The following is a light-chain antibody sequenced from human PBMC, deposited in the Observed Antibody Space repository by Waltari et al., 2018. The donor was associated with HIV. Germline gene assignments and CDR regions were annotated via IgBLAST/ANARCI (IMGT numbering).Light chain of an antibody. Sequence: QSALTQPRSVSGSPGQSVTISCTGTSSDVGTYNFVSWYQHHPGKAPKLMIYDVSKRPSGVPVRFSGSKSGNTASLTISVLQSEDEADFSCCSYAGDYTSIFGGGTKLPVL. J-gene: IGLJ2*01. CDR2: DVS. CDR1: SSDVGTYNF. V-gene: IGLV2-11*01. CDR3: CSYAGDYTSI.